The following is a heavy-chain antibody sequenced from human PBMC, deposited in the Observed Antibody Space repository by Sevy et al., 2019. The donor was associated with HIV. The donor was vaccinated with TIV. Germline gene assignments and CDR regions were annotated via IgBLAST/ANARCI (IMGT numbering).Heavy chain of an antibody. V-gene: IGHV3-23*01. Sequence: GGSLRLSCAASGFSFNTYAMTWVRQAPGKGLEWVSVISNSGDRTYYADSVKGRFTISRDNSKNTSYLQMISLRAEDTAVYYCAKTLGAIASPFDYRGQGTLVTVSS. CDR1: GFSFNTYA. J-gene: IGHJ4*02. CDR2: ISNSGDRT. D-gene: IGHD7-27*01. CDR3: AKTLGAIASPFDY.